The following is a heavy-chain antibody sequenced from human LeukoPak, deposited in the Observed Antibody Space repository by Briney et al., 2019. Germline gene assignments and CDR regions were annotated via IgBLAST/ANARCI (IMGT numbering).Heavy chain of an antibody. J-gene: IGHJ4*02. CDR3: ARLRTVAGYFDY. CDR1: GFTFSSYS. D-gene: IGHD6-19*01. CDR2: ISRSSSTI. V-gene: IGHV3-48*01. Sequence: PGGSLRLSCAASGFTFSSYSMNWVRQAPGKGLEWVSYISRSSSTIYYADSVKGRFTISRDNAKNSLYLQMNSLRAEDTAVYYCARLRTVAGYFDYWGQGTLVTASS.